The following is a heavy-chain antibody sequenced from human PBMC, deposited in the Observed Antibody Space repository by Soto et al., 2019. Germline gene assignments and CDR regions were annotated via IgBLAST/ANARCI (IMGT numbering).Heavy chain of an antibody. CDR2: IYYSGST. V-gene: IGHV4-31*03. D-gene: IGHD3-10*01. Sequence: RSSETLSLTCTVSGGSISSGGYHWSWIRQHPGKGLEWLGYIYYSGSTYYNPSLKSRVIISVDTSKNQFSMELSSVTAADTAVYYCARTPSLETGSTEYDYWGQGTLVTVSS. CDR3: ARTPSLETGSTEYDY. J-gene: IGHJ4*02. CDR1: GGSISSGGYH.